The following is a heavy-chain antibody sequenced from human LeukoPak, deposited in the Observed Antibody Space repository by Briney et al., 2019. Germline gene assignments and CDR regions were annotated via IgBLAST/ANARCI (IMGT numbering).Heavy chain of an antibody. D-gene: IGHD2-21*02. V-gene: IGHV1-2*02. J-gene: IGHJ5*02. CDR3: ARDPAYCGGDCYSYNWFDP. Sequence: GASVEVSCKASGYTFTGYYMHWVRQAPGQGLEWMGWINPNSGGTNYAQKFQGRVTMTRDTSISTAYMELSRLRSDDTAVYYCARDPAYCGGDCYSYNWFDPWGQGTLVTVSS. CDR1: GYTFTGYY. CDR2: INPNSGGT.